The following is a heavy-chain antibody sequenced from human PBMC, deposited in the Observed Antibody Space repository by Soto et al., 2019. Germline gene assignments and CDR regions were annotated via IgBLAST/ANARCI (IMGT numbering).Heavy chain of an antibody. CDR2: INSDGSTT. Sequence: GGSLRLSCAASGFTFSTNWMHWVRQAPGKGLVWVSRINSDGSTTTYADSVKGRFTISRDNAKNTLYLQMNSLRAEDTAVYYCARWFTYGNFDYFDYWGQGTQVTVS. D-gene: IGHD3-10*01. V-gene: IGHV3-74*01. CDR3: ARWFTYGNFDYFDY. CDR1: GFTFSTNW. J-gene: IGHJ4*02.